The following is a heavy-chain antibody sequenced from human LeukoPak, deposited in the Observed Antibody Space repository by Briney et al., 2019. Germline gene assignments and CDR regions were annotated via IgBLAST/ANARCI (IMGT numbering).Heavy chain of an antibody. D-gene: IGHD3-22*01. CDR1: DGSINSYY. Sequence: SETLSLTCSVSDGSINSYYWNWIRRPPGKGLEWIGYIYYNGNTNYNPSLKSRVTISVDTSKNQFSLKLSSVTAADTAVYYCARSSSTGYTTYHYGMDVWGQGTTVTVSS. CDR2: IYYNGNT. CDR3: ARSSSTGYTTYHYGMDV. V-gene: IGHV4-59*01. J-gene: IGHJ6*02.